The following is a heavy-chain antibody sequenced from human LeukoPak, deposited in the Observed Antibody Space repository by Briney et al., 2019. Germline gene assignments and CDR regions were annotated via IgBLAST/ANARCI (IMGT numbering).Heavy chain of an antibody. D-gene: IGHD6-19*01. CDR1: GFTFSSYA. Sequence: SGGSLRLSCAASGFTFSSYAMSWVRQAPGKGLEWVSAISGSGGSTYYADSVKGRFTISRDNSKNTLYLQMNSLRAEDTAVYYCAKASGSGWYFGYWGQGTLVTVSS. J-gene: IGHJ4*02. CDR2: ISGSGGST. CDR3: AKASGSGWYFGY. V-gene: IGHV3-23*01.